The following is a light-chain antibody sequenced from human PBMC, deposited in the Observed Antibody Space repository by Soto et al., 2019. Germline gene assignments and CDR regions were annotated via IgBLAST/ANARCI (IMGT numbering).Light chain of an antibody. Sequence: QSVLTQPASVSGSPGQSITTSCTGTSSDVGGYNFVSWYQQHPGKAPKLVIYEVSDRPSGVSNRFSGSKSGNTASLTISGLQAEDEADYYCSSYTASSTYVFGAGTKLTVL. CDR2: EVS. CDR3: SSYTASSTYV. J-gene: IGLJ1*01. V-gene: IGLV2-14*01. CDR1: SSDVGGYNF.